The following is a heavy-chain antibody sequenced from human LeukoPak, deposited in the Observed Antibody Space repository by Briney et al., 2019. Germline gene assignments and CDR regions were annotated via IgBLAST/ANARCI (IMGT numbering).Heavy chain of an antibody. CDR3: ARDRSPAPGRSYGRGHFDY. Sequence: ASVKVSCKASGYTFTAYYMHWVRQAPGQGLEWMGWINPNSGGTNYAQKFQGRVTMTRATSISTAYMDLNSLLSDDTAVYYCARDRSPAPGRSYGRGHFDYWGQGTLVAVSS. J-gene: IGHJ4*02. CDR2: INPNSGGT. CDR1: GYTFTAYY. D-gene: IGHD5-18*01. V-gene: IGHV1-2*02.